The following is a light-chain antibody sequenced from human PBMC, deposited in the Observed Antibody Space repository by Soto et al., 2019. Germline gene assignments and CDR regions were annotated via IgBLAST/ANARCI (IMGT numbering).Light chain of an antibody. CDR3: QQYKSYPNT. J-gene: IGKJ4*01. CDR1: QSISTS. Sequence: DIQMTQSPSTLSASVGDRVAITCRASQSISTSLAWYQQNPGKAHKVLIYKASSLQSGVPSRFSGSGSGTEFTLTISNLQPDDFSTYYCQQYKSYPNTFGGGTKVEIK. V-gene: IGKV1-5*03. CDR2: KAS.